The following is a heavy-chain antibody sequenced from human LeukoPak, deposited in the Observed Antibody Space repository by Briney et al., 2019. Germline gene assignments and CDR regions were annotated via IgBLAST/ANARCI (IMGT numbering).Heavy chain of an antibody. Sequence: SETLSLTCAVYGGSFSGHYWSWIRQPPGKGLEWIGEINHSGSTNYNPSLKSRVTISVDTSKNQFSLKLSSVTAADTAVYYCARTPGRYSSSWSPQRYFDLWGRGTLVTVSS. CDR2: INHSGST. CDR1: GGSFSGHY. D-gene: IGHD6-13*01. CDR3: ARTPGRYSSSWSPQRYFDL. V-gene: IGHV4-34*01. J-gene: IGHJ2*01.